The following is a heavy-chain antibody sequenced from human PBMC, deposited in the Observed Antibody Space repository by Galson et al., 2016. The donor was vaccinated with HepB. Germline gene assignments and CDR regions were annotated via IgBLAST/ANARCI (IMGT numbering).Heavy chain of an antibody. Sequence: SETLSLTCAVSGGSLNGYYWSWLRQPPGKGLEWIGQINPHEDTSYNPSLKSRVAISIDTSNSQFSLSLSSVTAADTAVYYCARDWPDRRFNSCWWAWGIFDSWGQGLLVSVSS. CDR1: GGSLNGYY. J-gene: IGHJ5*01. V-gene: IGHV4-34*01. CDR3: ARDWPDRRFNSCWWAWGIFDS. CDR2: INPHEDT. D-gene: IGHD6-19*01.